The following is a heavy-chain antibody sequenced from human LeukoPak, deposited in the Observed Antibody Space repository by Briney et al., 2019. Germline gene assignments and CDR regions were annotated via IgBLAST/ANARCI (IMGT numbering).Heavy chain of an antibody. D-gene: IGHD3-10*01. V-gene: IGHV4-34*01. CDR1: GGSFSGYY. J-gene: IGHJ5*02. CDR2: INHSGST. CDR3: ARGLWYGSGSPRWFDP. Sequence: SETLSLTCAVYGGSFSGYYWSWIRQPPGKGLEWIGEINHSGSTNYNPSLKSRVTISVDTSKNQSSLKLSSVTAADTAVYYCARGLWYGSGSPRWFDPWGQGTLVTVSS.